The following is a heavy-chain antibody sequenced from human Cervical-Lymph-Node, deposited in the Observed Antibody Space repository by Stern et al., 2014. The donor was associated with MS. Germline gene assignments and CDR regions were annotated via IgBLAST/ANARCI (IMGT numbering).Heavy chain of an antibody. V-gene: IGHV3-48*02. CDR2: ISGSSSAT. CDR3: ARVDYGDYYIDY. Sequence: EVQLVESGGGLVQPGGSLRLSCAASGFTFRSYSMDWVRQAPGKGLEWVSYISGSSSATYYADSVKGRFTISRDNAKNPLYLQMNSLRDEDTAVYYGARVDYGDYYIDYWGQGPLVTVSS. J-gene: IGHJ4*02. D-gene: IGHD4-17*01. CDR1: GFTFRSYS.